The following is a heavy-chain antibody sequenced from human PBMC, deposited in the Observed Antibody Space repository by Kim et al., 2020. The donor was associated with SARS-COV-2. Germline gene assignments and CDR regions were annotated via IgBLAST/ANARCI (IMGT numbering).Heavy chain of an antibody. D-gene: IGHD3-3*01. Sequence: YAQKFQGRVTMTEDTSTDTAYMELSSLRSEDTAVYYCATDFLGDSALLDYWGQGTLVTVSS. J-gene: IGHJ4*02. CDR3: ATDFLGDSALLDY. V-gene: IGHV1-24*01.